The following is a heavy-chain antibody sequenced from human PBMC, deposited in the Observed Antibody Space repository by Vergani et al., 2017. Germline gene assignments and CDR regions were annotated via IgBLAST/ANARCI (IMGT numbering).Heavy chain of an antibody. CDR1: GYTFTNFG. CDR3: ASDGNYYDIALDF. J-gene: IGHJ2*01. CDR2: ISGHNDDR. V-gene: IGHV1-18*01. Sequence: QIQLVQSGAEVKKPGASVKVSCKASGYTFTNFGINWVRQAPGQGLEWMGWISGHNDDRTYAQKFQGRVSMTTDTSTATAYLDLRSLESDDTAVYYCASDGNYYDIALDFWGRGTLVTVSS. D-gene: IGHD3-22*01.